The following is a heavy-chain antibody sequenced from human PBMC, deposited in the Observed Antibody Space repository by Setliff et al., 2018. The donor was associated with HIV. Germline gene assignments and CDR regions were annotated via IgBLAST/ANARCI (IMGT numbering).Heavy chain of an antibody. Sequence: SETLSLTCTVSGASISSYYWSVFRQPPGKGLEWIGYIYYSGSSNYNPSLKSRVTISVDTSNNQFSLKLSSVTAADTAVYYCAGGDLYGDYAFSYWGQGTLVTVSS. CDR2: IYYSGSS. J-gene: IGHJ4*02. CDR3: AGGDLYGDYAFSY. D-gene: IGHD4-17*01. V-gene: IGHV4-59*03. CDR1: GASISSYY.